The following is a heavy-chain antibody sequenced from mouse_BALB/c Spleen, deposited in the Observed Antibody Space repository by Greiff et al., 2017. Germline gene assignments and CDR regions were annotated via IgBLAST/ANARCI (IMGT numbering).Heavy chain of an antibody. J-gene: IGHJ1*01. D-gene: IGHD1-1*02. CDR1: GFAFSSYD. CDR3: ARRTKGVLGWYFDV. Sequence: EVQRVESGGGLVKPGGSLKLSCAASGFAFSSYDMSWVRQTPEKRLEWVAYISSGGGSTNYPDTVKGRFTISRDNAKNTLYLQMSSLKSEDTAMYYCARRTKGVLGWYFDVWGAGTTVTVSS. V-gene: IGHV5-12-1*01. CDR2: ISSGGGST.